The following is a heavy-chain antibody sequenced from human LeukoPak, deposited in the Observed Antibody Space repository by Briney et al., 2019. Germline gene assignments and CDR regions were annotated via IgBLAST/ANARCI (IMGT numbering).Heavy chain of an antibody. D-gene: IGHD3-9*01. Sequence: GGSLRLSCAASGFTFSSYWMHWVRQAPGKGLVWVSRINTDGSSTSYADSVKGRFTISRDNAKNTLYLQMNGLRAEDTAVYYCASGPLRYFDWLLSPKYYYMDVWGKGTTVTVSS. V-gene: IGHV3-74*01. CDR3: ASGPLRYFDWLLSPKYYYMDV. J-gene: IGHJ6*03. CDR1: GFTFSSYW. CDR2: INTDGSST.